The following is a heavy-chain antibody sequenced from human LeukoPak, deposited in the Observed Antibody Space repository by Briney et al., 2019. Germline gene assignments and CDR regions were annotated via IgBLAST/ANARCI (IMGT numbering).Heavy chain of an antibody. D-gene: IGHD2-8*01. V-gene: IGHV1-18*01. CDR2: ISAYNGNT. Sequence: ASVKVSCKASGYTFTSYGISWVRQAPGQGLEWMGWISAYNGNTNYAQKLQGRVTMTTDTSTTTAYMELRSMRSDDTAVYYCARDSIVLMVYAMPNWFDPWGQGTLVTVSS. J-gene: IGHJ5*02. CDR3: ARDSIVLMVYAMPNWFDP. CDR1: GYTFTSYG.